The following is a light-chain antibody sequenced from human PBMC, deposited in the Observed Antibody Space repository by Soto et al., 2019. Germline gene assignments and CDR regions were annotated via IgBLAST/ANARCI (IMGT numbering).Light chain of an antibody. CDR1: SSNIGSNT. CDR2: SNN. Sequence: QCVLTQPPSASGTPGQRVTISCSGSSSNIGSNTVNWYQKLPGTAPELLIYSNNQRPSGVPDRFSGSKSGTSASLAISGLQSEDEADYYCAAWDDSLDGHVVFGGGTKLTVL. V-gene: IGLV1-44*01. CDR3: AAWDDSLDGHVV. J-gene: IGLJ2*01.